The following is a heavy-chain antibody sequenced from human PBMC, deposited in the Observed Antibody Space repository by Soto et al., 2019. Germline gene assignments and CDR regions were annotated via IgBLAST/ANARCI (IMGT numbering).Heavy chain of an antibody. V-gene: IGHV3-49*03. Sequence: EVQLVESGGGLVQPGRSLRLSCTASGFTFGDYAMSWFRQAPGKGLEWVGFIRSKAYGGTTEYAASVKGRFTISRDDSKSIAYRQMNSLKTEDTAVYYCTRDRGLLWFGELFDYWGQGTLVTVSS. J-gene: IGHJ4*02. CDR3: TRDRGLLWFGELFDY. CDR1: GFTFGDYA. D-gene: IGHD3-10*01. CDR2: IRSKAYGGTT.